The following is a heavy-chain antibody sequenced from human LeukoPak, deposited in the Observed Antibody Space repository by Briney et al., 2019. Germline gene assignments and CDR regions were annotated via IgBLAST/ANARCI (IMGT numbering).Heavy chain of an antibody. CDR2: ITWTSGAM. CDR1: GFTFSSYA. D-gene: IGHD6-6*01. J-gene: IGHJ4*02. V-gene: IGHV3-9*01. CDR3: AKDLTGSSSGSFDY. Sequence: PGGSLRLSCAASGFTFSSYAMSWVRQAPGKGLEWVSGITWTSGAMGYADSVRGRFTISRDNAKNSLYLQMNTLKVEDTALYYCAKDLTGSSSGSFDYWGQGILVTVSS.